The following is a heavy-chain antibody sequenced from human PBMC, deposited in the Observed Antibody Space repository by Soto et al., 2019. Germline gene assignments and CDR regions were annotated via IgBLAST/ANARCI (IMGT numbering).Heavy chain of an antibody. CDR3: TTDGEGELWYAFDI. Sequence: EVQLVESGGGLVKPGGSLRLSCAASGFTFSNAWMSWVRQAAGKGLEWVGRIKSKTDGGTTDYAAPVKGRFTISRDDSKNTLYLQMNSLKTEDTAVYYCTTDGEGELWYAFDIWGQGTMVTVSS. D-gene: IGHD3-16*01. CDR1: GFTFSNAW. J-gene: IGHJ3*02. V-gene: IGHV3-15*01. CDR2: IKSKTDGGTT.